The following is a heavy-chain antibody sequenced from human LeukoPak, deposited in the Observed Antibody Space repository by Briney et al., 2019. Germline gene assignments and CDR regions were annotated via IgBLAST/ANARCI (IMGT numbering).Heavy chain of an antibody. CDR1: GFTFSSHS. CDR2: ISSSSSYI. V-gene: IGHV3-21*01. Sequence: GGSLRLSCVASGFTFSSHSMNWVRQAPGKGLEWVSSISSSSSYIYYADSVKGRFTISRDNAKNSLYLQMTSLRAEDTAVYYCAKGPWLAYPYYFDYWGQGTLVTVSS. CDR3: AKGPWLAYPYYFDY. J-gene: IGHJ4*02. D-gene: IGHD6-19*01.